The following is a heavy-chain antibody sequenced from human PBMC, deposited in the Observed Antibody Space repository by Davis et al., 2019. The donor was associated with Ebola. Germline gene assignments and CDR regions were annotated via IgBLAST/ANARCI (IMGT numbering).Heavy chain of an antibody. V-gene: IGHV5-51*01. Sequence: GASLKISCKGSGYSFDTYWIGWVRQMPGKGLEWMGIIFPGDSDTRYSPSFQGQVTISVDKSISTAYLQWSSLKASDTAMYFCARHLKDDSSGFLYWGQGSLVTVSS. CDR2: IFPGDSDT. CDR1: GYSFDTYW. J-gene: IGHJ4*02. CDR3: ARHLKDDSSGFLY. D-gene: IGHD3-22*01.